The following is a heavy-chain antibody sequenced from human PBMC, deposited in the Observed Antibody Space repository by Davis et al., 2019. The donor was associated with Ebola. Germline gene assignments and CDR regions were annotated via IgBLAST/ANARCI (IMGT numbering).Heavy chain of an antibody. D-gene: IGHD2-2*01. CDR1: VITFSSYA. V-gene: IGHV3-23*01. CDR3: TKDRSVLVTAAMVRDAFDF. Sequence: GESLKISCTDSVITFSSYAMTWVRQAPGKGLEWVSAISGSGGSTYYADSVKGRFTISRDNSKNTLYLQMNSLRAEDTALYYCTKDRSVLVTAAMVRDAFDFWGQGTLVTVSS. J-gene: IGHJ3*01. CDR2: ISGSGGST.